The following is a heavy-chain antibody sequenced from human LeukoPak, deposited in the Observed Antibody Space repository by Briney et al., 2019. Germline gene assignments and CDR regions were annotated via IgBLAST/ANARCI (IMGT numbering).Heavy chain of an antibody. CDR3: ARVGTRTGNWFDP. V-gene: IGHV3-21*01. Sequence: PGGSLRLSCAASGFTFSSYSMNWVRQAPGKGLEWVSSISSSSSYIYYADSVKGRFTISRDNAKNSLYLQMNSLRAEDTAVYYCARVGTRTGNWFDPWGQGTLVTVSS. CDR2: ISSSSSYI. D-gene: IGHD1-1*01. J-gene: IGHJ5*02. CDR1: GFTFSSYS.